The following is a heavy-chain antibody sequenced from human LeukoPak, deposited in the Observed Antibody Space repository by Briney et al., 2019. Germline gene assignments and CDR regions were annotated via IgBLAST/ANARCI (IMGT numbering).Heavy chain of an antibody. CDR3: ARVGQMATMGFDY. CDR2: ISYDGSNK. D-gene: IGHD5-24*01. CDR1: GFTFSSYA. Sequence: GGSLRLSCAASGFTFSSYATHWVRQAPGKGLEWVAVISYDGSNKYYADSVKGRFTISRDNAKNSLYLQMNSLRAEDTAVYYCARVGQMATMGFDYWGQGTLVTVSS. J-gene: IGHJ4*02. V-gene: IGHV3-30-3*01.